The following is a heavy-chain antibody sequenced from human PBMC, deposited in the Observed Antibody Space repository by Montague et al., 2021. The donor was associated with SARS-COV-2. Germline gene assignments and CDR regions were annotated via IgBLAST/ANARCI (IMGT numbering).Heavy chain of an antibody. CDR3: ARSLDPSGTYYLPY. CDR1: GGSIGSYY. Sequence: SETLSLTCSVSGGSIGSYYWSWLRQPPGKGLEWIGHIHYSGSNTYYPSFNSRVTISIDTPKNQFSLKLSSVTAADTAVYYCARSLDPSGTYYLPYWGQGTLVTVSS. CDR2: IHYSGSN. D-gene: IGHD3-10*01. J-gene: IGHJ4*02. V-gene: IGHV4-59*01.